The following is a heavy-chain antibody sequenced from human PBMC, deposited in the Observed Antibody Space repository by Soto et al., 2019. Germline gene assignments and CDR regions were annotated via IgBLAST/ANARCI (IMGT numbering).Heavy chain of an antibody. J-gene: IGHJ4*02. CDR2: IYHSGST. CDR1: GYSISSGYY. V-gene: IGHV4-38-2*02. CDR3: AREISGSLDY. Sequence: NPSETLSLTCAVSGYSISSGYYWGWIRQPPGKGLEWIGSIYHSGSTYYNPSLKSRVTISVDTSKNQFSLKLSSVTAADTAVYYCAREISGSLDYWGQGTLVTVSS. D-gene: IGHD1-26*01.